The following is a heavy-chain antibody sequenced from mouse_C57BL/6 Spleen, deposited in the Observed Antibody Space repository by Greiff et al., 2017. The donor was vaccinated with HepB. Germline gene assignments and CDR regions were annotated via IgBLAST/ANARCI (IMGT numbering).Heavy chain of an antibody. D-gene: IGHD2-3*01. J-gene: IGHJ2*01. CDR2: IGGGGGNT. CDR1: GFTFSSYT. V-gene: IGHV5-9*01. CDR3: ATRLLYYFDY. Sequence: EVKLVESGGGLVKPGGSLKLSCAASGFTFSSYTMSWVRQTPEKRLEWVATIGGGGGNTYYPDSVKGRFTISRDNAKNTLYLQMSSLRSEDTALYDCATRLLYYFDYWGEGTTLTVSS.